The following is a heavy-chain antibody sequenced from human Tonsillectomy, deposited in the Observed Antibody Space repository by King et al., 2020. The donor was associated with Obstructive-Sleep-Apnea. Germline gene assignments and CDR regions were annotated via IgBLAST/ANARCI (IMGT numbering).Heavy chain of an antibody. CDR1: GFTFSSYG. CDR2: IRYDGTIK. V-gene: IGHV3-30*02. J-gene: IGHJ4*02. CDR3: AKDQRTVYDLLADSQD. Sequence: VQLVESGGGVVQPGESLRLSCAASGFTFSSYGMHWVRQAPGKGLEWVSFIRYDGTIKFYADSVKGRFTISRDNFKSTLYLQMDSLRAEDTAIYYCAKDQRTVYDLLADSQDWGQGTLVTVSS. D-gene: IGHD3-9*01.